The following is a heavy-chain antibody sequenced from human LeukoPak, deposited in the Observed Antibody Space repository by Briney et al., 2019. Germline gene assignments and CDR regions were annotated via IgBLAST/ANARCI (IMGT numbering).Heavy chain of an antibody. CDR1: GFTFDDYA. D-gene: IGHD4-11*01. Sequence: GGSLRPSCAASGFTFDDYAMHWVRQAPGKGLEWVSGISWNSGSIGYADSVKGRFTISRDNAKNSLYLQMNSLRAEDTALYYCASTVTHYYYYGMDVWGQGTTVTVSS. CDR2: ISWNSGSI. CDR3: ASTVTHYYYYGMDV. J-gene: IGHJ6*02. V-gene: IGHV3-9*01.